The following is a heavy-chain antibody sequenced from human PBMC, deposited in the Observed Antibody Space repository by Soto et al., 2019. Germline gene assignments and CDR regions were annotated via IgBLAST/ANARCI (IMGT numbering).Heavy chain of an antibody. CDR1: GDTITSFS. J-gene: IGHJ4*02. V-gene: IGHV4-4*07. CDR3: EGESGENWSYEAY. Sequence: SETLSLTCTVSGDTITSFSWNWIRQSAGKGLEWIGRISTTGNTHYNPSLESRVTMSLDTSKNQFSLKLTSVTAADTAVYYCEGESGENWSYEAYWGQGTLGTVSA. CDR2: ISTTGNT. D-gene: IGHD1-7*01.